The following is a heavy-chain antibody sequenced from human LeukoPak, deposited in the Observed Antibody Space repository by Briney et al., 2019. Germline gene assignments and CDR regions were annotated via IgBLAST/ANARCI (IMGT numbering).Heavy chain of an antibody. Sequence: SGGSLRLSCAASGFTFSSYAMSWVRQAPGKGLEWVSAISGSGGSTYYADSVKRRFTISRDNSKNTLYLQMNSLRAEDTAVYYCAKDQEVRGVIMTYDAFDIWGQGTMVTVSS. V-gene: IGHV3-23*01. J-gene: IGHJ3*02. CDR1: GFTFSSYA. D-gene: IGHD3-10*01. CDR3: AKDQEVRGVIMTYDAFDI. CDR2: ISGSGGST.